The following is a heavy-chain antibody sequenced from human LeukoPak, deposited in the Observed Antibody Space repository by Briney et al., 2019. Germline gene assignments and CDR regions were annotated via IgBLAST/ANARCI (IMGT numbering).Heavy chain of an antibody. CDR3: VRDQYYGSGSYEY. CDR1: GFTFSSYW. D-gene: IGHD3-10*01. V-gene: IGHV3-74*01. CDR2: INSDGRST. J-gene: IGHJ4*02. Sequence: GGSLRLSCAASGFTFSSYWMHWVRQAPGKGPVWVSRINSDGRSTSYADFVKGRLTISRDNAKNSVFLQLNSLRAEDTAVYYCVRDQYYGSGSYEYWGQGTLVTVSS.